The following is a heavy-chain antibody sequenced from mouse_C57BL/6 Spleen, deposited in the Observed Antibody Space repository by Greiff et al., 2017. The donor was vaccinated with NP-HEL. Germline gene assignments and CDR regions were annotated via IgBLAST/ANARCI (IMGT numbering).Heavy chain of an antibody. CDR1: GFTFSSYA. J-gene: IGHJ3*01. V-gene: IGHV5-4*01. CDR2: ISDGGSYT. Sequence: EVQLVESGGGLVKPGGSLKLSCAASGFTFSSYAMSWVRQTPEKRLEWVATISDGGSYTYYPDNVKGRFTISRDNAKNNLYLQMSHLKSEDTAMYYCARDRDYGLAYWGQGTLVTVSA. CDR3: ARDRDYGLAY. D-gene: IGHD1-1*02.